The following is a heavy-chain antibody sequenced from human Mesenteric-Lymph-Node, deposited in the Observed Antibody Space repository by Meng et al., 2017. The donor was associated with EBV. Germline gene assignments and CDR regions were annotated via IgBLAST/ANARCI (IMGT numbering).Heavy chain of an antibody. V-gene: IGHV1-69*01. J-gene: IGHJ4*02. CDR2: IFPMSGTT. CDR3: ARIPSARLTYYFDL. Sequence: QVQLVQSGAEVRKPGSSVKVSCKASGGTFSSYTISWVRQAPGQGLEWMGGIFPMSGTTSYAQRFQGGVTITADESTSTAYMELSSLRSEDTAVYYCARIPSARLTYYFDLWGQGTLVTSPQ. CDR1: GGTFSSYT. D-gene: IGHD5-12*01.